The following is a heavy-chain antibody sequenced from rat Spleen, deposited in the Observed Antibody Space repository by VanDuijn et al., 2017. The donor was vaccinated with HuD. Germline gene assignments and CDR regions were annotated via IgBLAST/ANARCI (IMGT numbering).Heavy chain of an antibody. V-gene: IGHV5-31*01. CDR1: GFTFNNYW. CDR3: TRDNERSYVMDA. Sequence: EVQLVESGGGLVQPGGSLKLSCVASGFTFNNYWMTWIRQAPGKGLEWVASITNTGVSTYYSDSVKGRFTISRDTAKSTLYLQMNSLRSEDTAIYYCTRDNERSYVMDAWGQGASVTVSS. J-gene: IGHJ4*01. CDR2: ITNTGVST.